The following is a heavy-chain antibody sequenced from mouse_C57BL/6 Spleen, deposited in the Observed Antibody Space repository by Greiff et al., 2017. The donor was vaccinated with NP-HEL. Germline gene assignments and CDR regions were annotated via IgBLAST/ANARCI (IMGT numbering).Heavy chain of an antibody. J-gene: IGHJ2*01. D-gene: IGHD2-3*01. CDR2: INPNNGGT. CDR1: GYTFTDYY. Sequence: VQLQQSGPELAKPGASVKISCKASGYTFTDYYMNWVKQSHGKSLEWIGDINPNNGGTSYNQKFKGKATLTVDKSSSTAYMELRSLTSEDSAVYYCARGDGDYWGQGTALTVSS. V-gene: IGHV1-26*01. CDR3: ARGDGDY.